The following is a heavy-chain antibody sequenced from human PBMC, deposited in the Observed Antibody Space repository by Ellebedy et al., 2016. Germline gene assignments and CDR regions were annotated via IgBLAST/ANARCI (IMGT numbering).Heavy chain of an antibody. CDR1: GFTLSNND. D-gene: IGHD6-19*01. J-gene: IGHJ2*01. CDR2: IGTAGDT. Sequence: GESLKISCAASGFTLSNNDMHWVRQLTGKGLEWISRIGTAGDTDYPGSVKGRFTVSRENAKNSLYLQMNSLRVGDTAVYYCARAGHYSGWYSEDYRYFDLWGRGTLVTVSS. V-gene: IGHV3-13*04. CDR3: ARAGHYSGWYSEDYRYFDL.